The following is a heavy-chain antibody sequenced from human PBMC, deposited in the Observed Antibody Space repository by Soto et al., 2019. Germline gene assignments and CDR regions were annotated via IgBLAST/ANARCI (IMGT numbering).Heavy chain of an antibody. J-gene: IGHJ6*02. CDR1: GYTFTSCG. CDR3: ARELEDIGPSYGRDV. D-gene: IGHD2-15*01. V-gene: IGHV1-18*01. Sequence: GASVEVSCKDSGYTFTSCGRSWVRQAPGQGLEWMGWISAYNGNTNYAQKLQGRVTMTTDTSTSTAYMELRSLRSDDTAVYYCARELEDIGPSYGRDVWGQGTTFT. CDR2: ISAYNGNT.